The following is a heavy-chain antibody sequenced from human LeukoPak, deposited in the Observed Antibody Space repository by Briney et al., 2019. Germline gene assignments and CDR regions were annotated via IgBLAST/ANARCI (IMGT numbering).Heavy chain of an antibody. CDR2: IIPILGIA. CDR1: GGTFSSYA. D-gene: IGHD3-22*01. J-gene: IGHJ6*02. Sequence: ASVKVSCKASGGTFSSYAISWVRQAPGQGLEWMGRIIPILGIANYAQKFQGRVTITADKSTSTAYMELSSLRSEDTAVYYCASPGDYYDSSPTRSRKLYYYYYGMDVWGQGTTVTVSS. CDR3: ASPGDYYDSSPTRSRKLYYYYYGMDV. V-gene: IGHV1-69*04.